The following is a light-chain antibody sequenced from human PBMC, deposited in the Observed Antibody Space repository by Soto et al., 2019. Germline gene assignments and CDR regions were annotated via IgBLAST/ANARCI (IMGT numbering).Light chain of an antibody. J-gene: IGLJ1*01. CDR3: SSYTDDRSYV. CDR2: EVS. CDR1: SLDVGGYNY. V-gene: IGLV2-8*01. Sequence: SALAQPPSPSGSPWQSVTLSLTVTSLDVGGYNYVSWYQQHPGKAPKLMIYEVSKRPLGVSNRFSGSRSGNTASLTISGLQNEDEADYYCSSYTDDRSYVFGSGTKVTVL.